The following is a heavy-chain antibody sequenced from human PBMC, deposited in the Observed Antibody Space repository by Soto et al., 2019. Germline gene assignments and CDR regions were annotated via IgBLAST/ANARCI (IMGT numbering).Heavy chain of an antibody. Sequence: QVQLQESGPGRVKPSQTLSLTCTVSGGSISSGDYYWSWIRQPPGKGLEWIGYIYDSGSTYYNSSLKSRVNITLDTSKNQFSLKLTSVTAADTAVYYCARDNGVGPWGQGTLVTVSS. CDR1: GGSISSGDYY. CDR2: IYDSGST. CDR3: ARDNGVGP. V-gene: IGHV4-30-4*01. J-gene: IGHJ5*02. D-gene: IGHD2-8*01.